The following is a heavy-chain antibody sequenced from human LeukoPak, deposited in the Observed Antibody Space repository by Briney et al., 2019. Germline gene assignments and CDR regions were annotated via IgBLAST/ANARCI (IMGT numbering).Heavy chain of an antibody. CDR2: IWYDGTKS. D-gene: IGHD6-19*01. Sequence: GGSLRLPCAASGFTFSNFAMHWVRQAPGEGPEWVALIWYDGTKSFYADSVQGRFTISRDNSRNTLSLQMNSLRGDDTAVYYCAKEPKQWLGAFEIWGQGALVTVSS. V-gene: IGHV3-33*06. CDR1: GFTFSNFA. J-gene: IGHJ3*02. CDR3: AKEPKQWLGAFEI.